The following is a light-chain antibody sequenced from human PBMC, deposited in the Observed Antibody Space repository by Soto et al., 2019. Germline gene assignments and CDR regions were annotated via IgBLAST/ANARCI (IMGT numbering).Light chain of an antibody. CDR1: SSNIGNNY. CDR3: GTWDSSLSAGGV. J-gene: IGLJ1*01. V-gene: IGLV1-51*02. Sequence: QSVLTQPPSVSAAPGQKVTISCSGSSSNIGNNYVSWYQQLPGTAPKLLIYENNKRPSGIPDRFSGSKSGTSATLGITGLQTGDEADYYCGTWDSSLSAGGVFGTRTKLTVL. CDR2: ENN.